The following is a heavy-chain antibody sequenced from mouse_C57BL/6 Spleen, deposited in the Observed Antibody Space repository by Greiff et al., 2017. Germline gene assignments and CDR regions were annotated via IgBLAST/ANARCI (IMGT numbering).Heavy chain of an antibody. D-gene: IGHD1-1*01. V-gene: IGHV1-50*01. CDR3: ARLSAVEAY. CDR1: GYTFTSYW. Sequence: VPLQQPGAELVKPGASVKLSCKASGYTFTSYWMQWVKQRPGQGLEWIGEIDPSDSYTNYNQKFKGKATLTVDTSSSTAYMQLSSLTSEDSAVYYCARLSAVEAYWGQGTLVTVSA. J-gene: IGHJ3*01. CDR2: IDPSDSYT.